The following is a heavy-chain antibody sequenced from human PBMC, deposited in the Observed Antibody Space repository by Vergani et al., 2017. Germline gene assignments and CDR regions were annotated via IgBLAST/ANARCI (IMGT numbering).Heavy chain of an antibody. Sequence: QVQLVESGGGVVQPGRSLRLSCAASGFTFSSYGMHWVRQAPGKGLEWVAVISYDGSNKYYADPVKGRFTISRDNSKNTLYLQMNSLRAEDTAVYYCAKDRSGNFDYWGQGTLVTVSS. CDR2: ISYDGSNK. V-gene: IGHV3-30*18. J-gene: IGHJ4*02. CDR3: AKDRSGNFDY. D-gene: IGHD2-15*01. CDR1: GFTFSSYG.